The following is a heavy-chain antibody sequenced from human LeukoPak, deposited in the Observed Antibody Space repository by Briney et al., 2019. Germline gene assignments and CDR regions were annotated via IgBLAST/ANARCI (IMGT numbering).Heavy chain of an antibody. D-gene: IGHD3-3*01. CDR2: VYGGGDT. CDR1: GFTVNNNY. J-gene: IGHJ4*02. V-gene: IGHV3-53*01. Sequence: GGSLRLSCAASGFTVNNNYVNWVRQAPGKGLEWVSIVYGGGDTSYADSVKGRFTISRDNSKNTAYLQMNSLRAEDTAVYYCAKESGYYHYWGQGTLVTVSS. CDR3: AKESGYYHY.